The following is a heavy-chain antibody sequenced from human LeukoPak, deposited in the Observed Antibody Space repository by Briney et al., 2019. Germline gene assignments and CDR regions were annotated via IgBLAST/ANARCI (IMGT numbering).Heavy chain of an antibody. CDR1: GGSISSYY. D-gene: IGHD4-17*01. Sequence: SETLSLTCTVSGGSISSYYWSWIRQPPGKGLEWIGYIYYSGSTNYNPSLKSRVTISVDTSKNQFSLKLSSVTAADTAVYYCASGIVSDYGDYFWFDPWGQGTLVTVSS. CDR3: ASGIVSDYGDYFWFDP. V-gene: IGHV4-59*01. J-gene: IGHJ5*02. CDR2: IYYSGST.